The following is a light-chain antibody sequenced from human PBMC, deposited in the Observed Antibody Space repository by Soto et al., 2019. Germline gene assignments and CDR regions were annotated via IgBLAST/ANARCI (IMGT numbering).Light chain of an antibody. CDR1: QSIRND. CDR2: AAS. V-gene: IGKV1-17*01. CDR3: QHQNSYLALT. J-gene: IGKJ4*01. Sequence: DIQMTQSPSSLSASVGDRVTITCRASQSIRNDLGWYQQKPGKTPKRLIYAASTLQTGVPSRFNSTGAGTEFTLTISSLQPEEFATYYGQHQNSYLALTFGGGTKVEIK.